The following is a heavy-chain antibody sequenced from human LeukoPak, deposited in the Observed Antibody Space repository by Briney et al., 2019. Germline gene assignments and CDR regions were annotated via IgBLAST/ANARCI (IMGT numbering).Heavy chain of an antibody. J-gene: IGHJ4*02. CDR3: AKDLWKRRGSSSSILDY. Sequence: PGGSLRLSCAASGFTFSSSAMSWVRQAPGKGLEWVSSISGSGSGGSTYYADSVKGRFTISRDNSKNTLYLQMNSLRAEDTAVYYCAKDLWKRRGSSSSILDYWGQGTLVTVSS. CDR2: ISGSGSGGST. V-gene: IGHV3-23*01. CDR1: GFTFSSSA. D-gene: IGHD6-6*01.